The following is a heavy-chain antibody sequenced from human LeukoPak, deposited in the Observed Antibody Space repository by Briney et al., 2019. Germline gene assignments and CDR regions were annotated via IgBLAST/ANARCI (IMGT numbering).Heavy chain of an antibody. CDR1: GGSISSGGYS. CDR3: ARHDYGDYVDAFDI. Sequence: PSQTLSLTCAVSGGSISSGGYSWSWIRQPPGKGLEWIGYTYHSGSTYYNPSLKSRVTISVDRSKNQFSLKLSSVTAADTAVYYCARHDYGDYVDAFDIWGQGTMVTVSS. CDR2: TYHSGST. D-gene: IGHD4-17*01. V-gene: IGHV4-30-2*01. J-gene: IGHJ3*02.